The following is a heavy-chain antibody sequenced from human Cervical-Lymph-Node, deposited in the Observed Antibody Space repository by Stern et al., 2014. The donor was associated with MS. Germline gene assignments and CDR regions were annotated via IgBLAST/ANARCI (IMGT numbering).Heavy chain of an antibody. D-gene: IGHD3-10*01. CDR3: ATYRGVK. J-gene: IGHJ4*02. CDR1: GHPLSELA. V-gene: IGHV1-24*01. Sequence: QVQLVXSGAEVKKPGASVTVSCNVAGHPLSELAMHWLRQLPTRGLEWMGQFDPEDGETVYAQQFQGRLSMTEDTSTGTAYMTLTALRSEDTAVYYCATYRGVKWGPGTLVTVSS. CDR2: FDPEDGET.